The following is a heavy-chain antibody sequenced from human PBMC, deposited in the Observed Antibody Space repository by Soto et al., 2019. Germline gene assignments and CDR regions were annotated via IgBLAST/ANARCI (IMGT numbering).Heavy chain of an antibody. D-gene: IGHD1-26*01. Sequence: GGSLRLSCAASGFTFSSYGMHWVRQAPGKGLEWVAVISYDGSNKYYADSVKGRFTISRDNAKNSLYLQMNSLRAEDTAVYYCARARVGATPDYWGQGTLVTVSS. CDR1: GFTFSSYG. CDR2: ISYDGSNK. CDR3: ARARVGATPDY. J-gene: IGHJ4*02. V-gene: IGHV3-30*03.